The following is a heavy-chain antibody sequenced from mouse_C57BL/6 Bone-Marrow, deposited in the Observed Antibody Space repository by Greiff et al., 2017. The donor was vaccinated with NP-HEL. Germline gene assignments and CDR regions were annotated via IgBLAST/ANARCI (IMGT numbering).Heavy chain of an antibody. CDR1: GYTFTSYW. CDR2: IYPGNSDT. V-gene: IGHV1-5*01. CDR3: TKLYGSSYGAY. Sequence: VQLQQSGTVLARPGASVKMSCKTSGYTFTSYWMHWVKQRPGQGLEWIGAIYPGNSDTSYNQKFKGKAKLTAVTSASTAYMELSSLTNEDSAVYYCTKLYGSSYGAYWGQGTLVTVSA. D-gene: IGHD1-1*01. J-gene: IGHJ3*01.